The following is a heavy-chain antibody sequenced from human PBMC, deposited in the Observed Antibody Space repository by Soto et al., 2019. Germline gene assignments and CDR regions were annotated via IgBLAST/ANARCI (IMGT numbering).Heavy chain of an antibody. V-gene: IGHV6-1*01. J-gene: IGHJ4*02. CDR1: GDSVSITSAA. CDR3: ARGHSGYFYY. Sequence: SQTLSLTCAISGDSVSITSAAWNLIRQSPSRGLEWLGRTYYRSKWSKDYALSVKSRISITPDTSKNQFSLQLNSVTPEDTAVYYCARGHSGYFYYWGQGTLVTVSS. CDR2: TYYRSKWSK.